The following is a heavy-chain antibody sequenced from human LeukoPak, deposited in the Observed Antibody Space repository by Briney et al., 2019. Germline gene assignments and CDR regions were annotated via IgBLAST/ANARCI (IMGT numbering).Heavy chain of an antibody. J-gene: IGHJ4*02. CDR2: IWNAGTNT. CDR1: GFSFSTYG. CDR3: SGDTPPGGDYYFDY. Sequence: PGGSLRLSCPASGFSFSTYGMHWVRQAPGKGLEWVALIWNAGTNTYYADSVKGRFTISRDHSQNTLYLQMNSLRADDTAVYYCSGDTPPGGDYYFDYWGQGTLVIVSS. V-gene: IGHV3-33*01. D-gene: IGHD3-16*01.